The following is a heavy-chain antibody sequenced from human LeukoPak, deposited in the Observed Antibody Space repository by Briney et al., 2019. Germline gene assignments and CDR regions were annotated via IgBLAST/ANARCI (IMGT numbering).Heavy chain of an antibody. CDR3: ASLEPTVVNAFDI. CDR2: IIPIFGTA. J-gene: IGHJ3*02. V-gene: IGHV1-69*13. CDR1: GGTFSSYA. Sequence: ASVKVSCKASGGTFSSYAISWVRQAPGQGLEWMGGIIPIFGTANYAQKFQGRVTITADESTSTAYMELSSLRSEDTAVYYCASLEPTVVNAFDIWGQGTMVTVSS. D-gene: IGHD4-23*01.